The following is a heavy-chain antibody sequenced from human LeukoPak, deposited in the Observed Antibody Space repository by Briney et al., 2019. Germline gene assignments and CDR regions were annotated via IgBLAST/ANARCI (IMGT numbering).Heavy chain of an antibody. CDR3: TRRTYYDSSGHLNQPFDY. CDR2: IRSKANSYAT. Sequence: GGSLRLSCAASGFTFSGSAMHWVRQASGKGLEWVGRIRSKANSYATAYAASVKGRFTISRDDSKNTAYLQMNSLKTEDTAVYYCTRRTYYDSSGHLNQPFDYWGQGTLVTASS. V-gene: IGHV3-73*01. D-gene: IGHD3-22*01. J-gene: IGHJ4*02. CDR1: GFTFSGSA.